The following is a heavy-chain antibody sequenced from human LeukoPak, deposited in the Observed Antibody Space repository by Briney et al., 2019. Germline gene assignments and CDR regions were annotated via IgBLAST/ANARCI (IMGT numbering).Heavy chain of an antibody. CDR2: MSGTSGRT. J-gene: IGHJ4*02. CDR1: GFTFSSYG. CDR3: AKDRGWYCTGDTCWWGFDF. Sequence: GGSLRLSCAASGFTFSSYGMSWVRQAPGKGLEWVSAMSGTSGRTYYADSVKGRFTISRDNSKNTLYLQMNRLRAEDTAVYYCAKDRGWYCTGDTCWWGFDFWGQGTLVTVSS. V-gene: IGHV3-23*01. D-gene: IGHD2-8*02.